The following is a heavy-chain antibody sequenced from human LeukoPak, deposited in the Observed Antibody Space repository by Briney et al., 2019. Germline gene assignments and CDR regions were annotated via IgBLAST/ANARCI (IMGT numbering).Heavy chain of an antibody. J-gene: IGHJ4*02. CDR3: TTGYSSGVFDH. CDR2: ISWDGGST. V-gene: IGHV3-43D*03. CDR1: GFTFDDYA. D-gene: IGHD6-19*01. Sequence: GGSLRLSCAASGFTFDDYAMHWVRQAPGKGLEWVSLISWDGGSTYYADSVKGRFTISRDNSKNSLYLQMNSLKTEDTAVYYCTTGYSSGVFDHWGQGTLVTVSS.